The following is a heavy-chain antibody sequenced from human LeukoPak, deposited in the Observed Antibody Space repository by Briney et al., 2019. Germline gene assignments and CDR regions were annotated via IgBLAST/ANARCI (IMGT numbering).Heavy chain of an antibody. D-gene: IGHD2-8*01. CDR1: RYTFTSYD. Sequence: ASVKVSCKASRYTFTSYDINWVRQATGQGLEWMGWMNPNSGNTGYAQKFQGRVTMTRNTSISTAYMELSSLRSEDTAVYYCARGPRGYCTNGVCYTGDYWGQGTLVTVSS. V-gene: IGHV1-8*01. CDR2: MNPNSGNT. J-gene: IGHJ4*02. CDR3: ARGPRGYCTNGVCYTGDY.